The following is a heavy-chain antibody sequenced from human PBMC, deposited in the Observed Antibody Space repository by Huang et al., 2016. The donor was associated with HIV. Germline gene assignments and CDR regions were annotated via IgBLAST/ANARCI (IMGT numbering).Heavy chain of an antibody. D-gene: IGHD3-3*01. Sequence: QVQLVESGGGVVQPGGSLRLSCTSSGFTFGSFGMHWVRQAPGKGLEGVAFIRYDGNNYDYAESVRGRFTISRDNSKDTLYLQMNRLRPDDSAVYYCAKDLTYTFGRHFDYWGRGTLVTVSS. J-gene: IGHJ4*02. CDR1: GFTFGSFG. V-gene: IGHV3-30*02. CDR2: IRYDGNNY. CDR3: AKDLTYTFGRHFDY.